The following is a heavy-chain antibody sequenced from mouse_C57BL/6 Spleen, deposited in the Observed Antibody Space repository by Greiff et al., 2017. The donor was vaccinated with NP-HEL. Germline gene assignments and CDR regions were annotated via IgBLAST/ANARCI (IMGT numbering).Heavy chain of an antibody. CDR2: INYDGSST. V-gene: IGHV5-16*01. Sequence: EVKLMESEGGLVQPGSSMKLSCTASGFTFSDYYMAWVRQVPEKGLEWVANINYDGSSTYYLDSLKSRFIISRDNAKNILYLQLSSLKSEDTATYYYARGRGYYGSSYGFGYWGKGTTLTVSS. J-gene: IGHJ2*01. CDR3: ARGRGYYGSSYGFGY. CDR1: GFTFSDYY. D-gene: IGHD1-1*01.